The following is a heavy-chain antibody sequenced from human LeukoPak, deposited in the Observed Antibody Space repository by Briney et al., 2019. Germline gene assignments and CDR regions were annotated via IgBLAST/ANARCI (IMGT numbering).Heavy chain of an antibody. CDR1: GGSLSAYY. V-gene: IGHV4-34*01. CDR3: ARKRGYDFWSGYRFDY. CDR2: INHGGST. D-gene: IGHD3-3*01. Sequence: SETLSLTCAVYGGSLSAYYWTWIRQPPGKGLEWIGEINHGGSTNYNPSLKSRVTISVDTSKNQFSLKLSSVTAADTAVYYCARKRGYDFWSGYRFDYWGQGTLVTVSS. J-gene: IGHJ4*02.